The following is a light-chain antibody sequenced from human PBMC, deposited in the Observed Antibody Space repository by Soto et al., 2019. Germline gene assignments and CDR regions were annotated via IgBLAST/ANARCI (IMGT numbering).Light chain of an antibody. CDR2: AAS. CDR3: QKYNSAPPT. CDR1: QAISID. J-gene: IGKJ1*01. V-gene: IGKV1-27*01. Sequence: DIQMTQSPSSLSTSVGDRVTITCRASQAISIDLAWYQQKPGKVPKLLIYAASTLQSGVPSRFSGSGSGTDFTLTISSLQPEDVATYYCQKYNSAPPTFGQGTKVEIK.